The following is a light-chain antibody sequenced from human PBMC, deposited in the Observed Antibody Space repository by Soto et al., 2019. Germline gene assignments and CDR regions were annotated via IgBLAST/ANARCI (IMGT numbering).Light chain of an antibody. CDR2: AAS. CDR3: LQDINYPWT. V-gene: IGKV1-9*01. J-gene: IGKJ1*01. Sequence: DSQLTHSPSVLSASVGDRVTITCRASQGISSYLAWYQQKPGKAPKLLIYAASTLQSGVPSRFSGSGSGTEFTLTISSLQHEDSATYYCLQDINYPWTFGQGTKGDIK. CDR1: QGISSY.